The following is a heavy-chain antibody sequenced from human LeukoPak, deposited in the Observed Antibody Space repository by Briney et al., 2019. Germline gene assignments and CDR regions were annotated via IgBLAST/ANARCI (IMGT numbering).Heavy chain of an antibody. CDR2: INPSGGST. D-gene: IGHD3-3*02. V-gene: IGHV1-46*01. J-gene: IGHJ3*02. CDR1: GYTFTSYY. Sequence: ASVKVSCKASGYTFTSYYMHWVRQAPGQGLEWMGIINPSGGSTSYAQKFQGRVTMTRDMSTSTVYMELNSLRAEDTAVYYCAKDRAFPNDVFDIWGQGTMVTVSA. CDR3: AKDRAFPNDVFDI.